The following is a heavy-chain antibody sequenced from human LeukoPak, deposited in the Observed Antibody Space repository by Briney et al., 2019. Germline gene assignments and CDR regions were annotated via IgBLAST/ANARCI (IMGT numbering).Heavy chain of an antibody. D-gene: IGHD5-12*01. V-gene: IGHV1-46*01. CDR1: GYTFISYY. CDR2: INPSGGST. J-gene: IGHJ6*03. CDR3: ARRGYGVVSDMDV. Sequence: ASVKVSCKASGYTFISYYMHWVRQAPGQGLEWMGIINPSGGSTSYAQKFQGRVTMTRDTSTSTVYMELSSLRSEDTAVYYCARRGYGVVSDMDVWGKGTTVTVSS.